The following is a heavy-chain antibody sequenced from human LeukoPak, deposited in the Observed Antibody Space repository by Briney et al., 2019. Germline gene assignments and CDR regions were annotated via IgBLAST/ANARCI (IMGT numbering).Heavy chain of an antibody. CDR2: ISGSGGDI. CDR3: AKTLGDYVGYYYYGLDV. Sequence: GGSLRLSCADSGFTFSSYAMSCVRQAPGKGLEWVSAISGSGGDIYYADSVKGRFTISRDNSKNTLYLQMNSLRAEDTAVYYCAKTLGDYVGYYYYGLDVWGQGTTVTVSS. D-gene: IGHD4-17*01. J-gene: IGHJ6*02. CDR1: GFTFSSYA. V-gene: IGHV3-23*01.